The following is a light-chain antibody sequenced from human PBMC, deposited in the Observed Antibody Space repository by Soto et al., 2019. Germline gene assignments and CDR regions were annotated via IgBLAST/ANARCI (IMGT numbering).Light chain of an antibody. CDR2: DVS. V-gene: IGLV2-14*03. CDR3: SSYTSSSSYV. Sequence: QSALTQPAAVSGSPGQSVTISCPGTSSYFGVYNSVSWYQHYPGKTPKLMIHDVSNRPSGVSNRFSGSKSGNTASLTISGLQAEDEADYYCSSYTSSSSYVFGRGTKVTVL. J-gene: IGLJ1*01. CDR1: SSYFGVYNS.